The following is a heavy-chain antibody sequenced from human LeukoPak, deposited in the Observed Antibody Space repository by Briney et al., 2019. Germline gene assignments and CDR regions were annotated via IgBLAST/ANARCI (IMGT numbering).Heavy chain of an antibody. CDR1: GFTFSSYG. D-gene: IGHD1-1*01. CDR3: AKDERTGTTWFDP. Sequence: GGSLRLSCAASGFTFSSYGMHWVRQPPGKGLEWVAFIRYDGSNKYYADSVKGRFTISRDNSKNTLYLQMNSLRAEDTAVYYCAKDERTGTTWFDPWGQGTLVTVSS. J-gene: IGHJ5*02. CDR2: IRYDGSNK. V-gene: IGHV3-30*02.